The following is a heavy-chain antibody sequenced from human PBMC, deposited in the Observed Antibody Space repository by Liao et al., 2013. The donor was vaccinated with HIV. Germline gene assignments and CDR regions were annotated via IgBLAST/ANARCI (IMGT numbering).Heavy chain of an antibody. V-gene: IGHV4-39*02. J-gene: IGHJ4*02. Sequence: QLQLQESGSGLVKPSQTLSLTCTVSGGSISSSSYYWGWIRQPPGKGLEWIGSIYYSGSTNYNPSLKSRVTISVDTSKNHFSLRLNSVTAADTAVYYCASNFQAWSGLFDYWGQGTLVTVSS. CDR2: IYYSGST. CDR3: ASNFQAWSGLFDY. CDR1: GGSISSSSYY. D-gene: IGHD3-3*01.